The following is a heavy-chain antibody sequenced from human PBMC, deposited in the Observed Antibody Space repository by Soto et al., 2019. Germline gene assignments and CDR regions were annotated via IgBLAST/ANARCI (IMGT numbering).Heavy chain of an antibody. CDR3: ARDNQWLVREPFDY. V-gene: IGHV3-21*01. Sequence: GGSLRLSCAASGFTFSSYSMNWVRQAPGKGLEWVSSISSSSSYIYYADSVKGRFTISRDNAKNSLYLQMNSLRAEDTAVYYCARDNQWLVREPFDYWGQGTLVTVSS. CDR2: ISSSSSYI. CDR1: GFTFSSYS. D-gene: IGHD6-19*01. J-gene: IGHJ4*02.